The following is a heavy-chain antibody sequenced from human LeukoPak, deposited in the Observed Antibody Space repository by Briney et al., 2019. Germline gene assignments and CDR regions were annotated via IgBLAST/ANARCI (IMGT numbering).Heavy chain of an antibody. V-gene: IGHV5-51*01. D-gene: IGHD3-3*01. CDR2: IYPGGSDT. Sequence: GESLKISCKGSGYSFTSYWIGWVRQMPGKGLEGMGIIYPGGSDTRYSPSFQGQVTKLDDNSISPDYLQWSSLKASDTAMYYCARLPPPSDFWRRNDYYYYYMDVWGKGTTVTVSS. J-gene: IGHJ6*03. CDR1: GYSFTSYW. CDR3: ARLPPPSDFWRRNDYYYYYMDV.